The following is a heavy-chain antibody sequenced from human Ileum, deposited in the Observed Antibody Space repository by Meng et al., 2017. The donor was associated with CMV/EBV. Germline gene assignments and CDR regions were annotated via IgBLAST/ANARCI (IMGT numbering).Heavy chain of an antibody. CDR2: IKEEGTEK. CDR3: VRDRLKLYATSDNYPNYYIMDV. J-gene: IGHJ6*02. CDR1: GFTFSIYG. V-gene: IGHV3-7*01. Sequence: GGSLRLSCVASGFTFSIYGMSWVRQGPGKGLEWVANIKEEGTEKEHVDSVKGRFSISRDNAKNSLYLEMKSLRAEDTAVYYCVRDRLKLYATSDNYPNYYIMDVWGQGTTVTVSS. D-gene: IGHD2-8*01.